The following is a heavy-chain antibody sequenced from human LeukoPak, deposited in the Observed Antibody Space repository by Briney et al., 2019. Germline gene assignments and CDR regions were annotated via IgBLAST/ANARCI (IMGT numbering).Heavy chain of an antibody. CDR2: IIPILGIA. V-gene: IGHV1-69*04. Sequence: SVKVSCKASGGTFSSYAISWVRQAPGQGLEWMGRIIPILGIANYAQKFQGRVTITADKSTSTAYMELSSLRSEDTAVYYSASPSGDYDSSGDDYWGQGTLVTVSS. CDR3: ASPSGDYDSSGDDY. J-gene: IGHJ4*02. D-gene: IGHD3-22*01. CDR1: GGTFSSYA.